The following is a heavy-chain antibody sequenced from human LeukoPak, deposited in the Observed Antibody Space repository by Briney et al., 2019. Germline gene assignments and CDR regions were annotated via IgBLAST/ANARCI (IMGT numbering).Heavy chain of an antibody. V-gene: IGHV4-31*03. Sequence: SETLSLTCTVSGGSIRRGGYYWSWIRQHPGKGLEWIGYIYYSGSTYYNPSLKSRVTISVDTSKNQFSLKLSSVTAADTAVYYCARVPRDYFDYWGQGTLVTVSS. CDR3: ARVPRDYFDY. CDR2: IYYSGST. CDR1: GGSIRRGGYY. J-gene: IGHJ4*02.